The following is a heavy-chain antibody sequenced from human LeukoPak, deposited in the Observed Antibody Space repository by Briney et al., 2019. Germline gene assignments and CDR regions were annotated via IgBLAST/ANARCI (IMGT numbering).Heavy chain of an antibody. CDR1: GYTFTSYG. J-gene: IGHJ4*02. D-gene: IGHD3-10*01. Sequence: ASVKVSCKASGYTFTSYGISWVRQAPGQGLEWMGWISAYNGNTNYAQRLQGRVTMTTDTSTSTAYKELRSLRSDDTAVYYCARKIVRGLDQLDYWGQGTLVTVSS. CDR3: ARKIVRGLDQLDY. V-gene: IGHV1-18*01. CDR2: ISAYNGNT.